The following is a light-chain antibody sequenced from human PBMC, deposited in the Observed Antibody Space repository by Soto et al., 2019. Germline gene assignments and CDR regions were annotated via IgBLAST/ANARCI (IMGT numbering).Light chain of an antibody. CDR3: QQYNSYS. CDR1: QSISNW. CDR2: HAS. Sequence: DIQMTQSPSTLPSSVGDRVTLTCRASQSISNWLAWYQPKPGTATKVLIYHASNLQSGVPSRFSGSGSGTEFTLTISSLQPDDFATYYCQQYNSYSFGQGTKVDIK. V-gene: IGKV1-5*01. J-gene: IGKJ1*01.